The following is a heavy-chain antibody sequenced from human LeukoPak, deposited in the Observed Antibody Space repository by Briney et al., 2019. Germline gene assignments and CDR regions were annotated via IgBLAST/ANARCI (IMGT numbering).Heavy chain of an antibody. Sequence: PGGSLRLSCAASGLTFDDYAMHWVRQAPGKGLEWVSGISWNSGSIGYADSVKGRFTISRDNAKNSLCLQMNSLRAEDTALYYCAKEGLAVSFDYWGQGTLVTVSS. CDR2: ISWNSGSI. V-gene: IGHV3-9*01. CDR1: GLTFDDYA. CDR3: AKEGLAVSFDY. J-gene: IGHJ4*02. D-gene: IGHD6-19*01.